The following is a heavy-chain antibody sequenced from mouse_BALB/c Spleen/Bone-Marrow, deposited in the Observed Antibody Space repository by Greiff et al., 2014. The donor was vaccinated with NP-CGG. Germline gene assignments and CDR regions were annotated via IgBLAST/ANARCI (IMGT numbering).Heavy chain of an antibody. D-gene: IGHD2-1*01. V-gene: IGHV1-14*01. J-gene: IGHJ4*01. CDR3: ARGKTYAMDY. CDR1: GYTFTSYV. CDR2: INPNNDGS. Sequence: LVESGPELVKPGASVKMSCKASGYTFTSYVMHWVKQKPGQGLEWIGYINPNNDGSKYNEKFKGKATLTADKSSSTAYMELSSLTSEDFAVYYCARGKTYAMDYWGQGTSVTVSS.